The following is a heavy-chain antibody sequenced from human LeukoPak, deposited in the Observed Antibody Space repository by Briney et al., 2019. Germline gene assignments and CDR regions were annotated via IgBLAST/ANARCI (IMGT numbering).Heavy chain of an antibody. Sequence: ESGPTLVKPTQTLTLTCTLSGFSLSTRGESVGWIRQPPGKALEWLSLIYWNADKRFSPSLRSRLTITEDTSKNQVVLTLTNMDPVDTATYYCAHRRCSGGSCYSTFDYWGQGTLVTVSS. J-gene: IGHJ4*02. CDR1: GFSLSTRGES. CDR3: AHRRCSGGSCYSTFDY. V-gene: IGHV2-5*01. CDR2: IYWNADK. D-gene: IGHD2-15*01.